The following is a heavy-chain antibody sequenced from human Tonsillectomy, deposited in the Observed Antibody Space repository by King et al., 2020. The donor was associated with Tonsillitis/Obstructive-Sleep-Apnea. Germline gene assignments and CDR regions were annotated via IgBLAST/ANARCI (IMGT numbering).Heavy chain of an antibody. CDR1: GFTFSSYS. J-gene: IGHJ2*01. Sequence: VQLVESGGGLVQPGGSLRLSCAASGFTFSSYSMNWVRQAPGKGLEWVSYISSISSTIYYADSMKGRFTISRDNAKNSLYLQMNSLRDEDTAVYYCAGEVRSGPVGWYFDLWGRGTLVTVSS. CDR2: ISSISSTI. V-gene: IGHV3-48*02. D-gene: IGHD4-23*01. CDR3: AGEVRSGPVGWYFDL.